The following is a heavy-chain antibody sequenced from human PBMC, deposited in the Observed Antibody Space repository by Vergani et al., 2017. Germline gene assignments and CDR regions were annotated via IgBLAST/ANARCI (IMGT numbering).Heavy chain of an antibody. Sequence: QVRVVQSGAEVNKSGASVKVSCLTSGYTFSYYYMHWVRQAPGQGLEWMGIINPSGGHTNYAQKFQGRVTMHRDTSTSTVYMGLSSLRSEDTDIYYCGRGDYGILTGYGYWGQGTLVTVSA. CDR1: GYTFSYYY. CDR2: INPSGGHT. J-gene: IGHJ4*01. V-gene: IGHV1-46*03. D-gene: IGHD3-9*01. CDR3: GRGDYGILTGYGY.